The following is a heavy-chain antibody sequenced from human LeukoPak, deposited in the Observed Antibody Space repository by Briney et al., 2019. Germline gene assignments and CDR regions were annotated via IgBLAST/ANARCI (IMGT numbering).Heavy chain of an antibody. V-gene: IGHV4-39*01. J-gene: IGHJ3*02. CDR3: ARHYRGALAGTMGAFDI. D-gene: IGHD6-19*01. Sequence: KPSETLSLTCTVSGGSISSRSYYWGWVRQPPGKGLEWTGSIHYSGSTYYDASFKSRVTMSVDTSKNQFSLKLSSVTAAETAVYYCARHYRGALAGTMGAFDIWGQGTMVTVSS. CDR2: IHYSGST. CDR1: GGSISSRSYY.